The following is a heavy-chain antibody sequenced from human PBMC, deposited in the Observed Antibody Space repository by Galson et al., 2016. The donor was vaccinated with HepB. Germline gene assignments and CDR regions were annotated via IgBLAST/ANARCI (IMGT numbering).Heavy chain of an antibody. CDR3: AKSDILAGYSAFDY. Sequence: SLRLSCAASGFIVSNDYMNWVRQAPGKGLEWLSVSYGDGSTYYAESVRGRFTISRDNSENTLYLQMNSLRAEDTAVYYCAKSDILAGYSAFDYWGQGTLVTVSS. CDR1: GFIVSNDY. J-gene: IGHJ4*02. D-gene: IGHD3-9*01. V-gene: IGHV3-53*05. CDR2: SYGDGST.